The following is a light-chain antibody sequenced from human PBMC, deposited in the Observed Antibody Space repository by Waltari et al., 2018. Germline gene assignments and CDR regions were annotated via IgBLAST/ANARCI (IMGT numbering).Light chain of an antibody. CDR1: SSDVGGHNH. CDR2: DFN. Sequence: QSALTQPRSVSGSPGQSVAISCTGTSSDVGGHNHVSWYKQHPGKAPKVIIHDFNDRTSGVPDRVSGSRSGNTASLTISGLQAEDEADYYCLAYAGSPWVFGGGTKLTVL. J-gene: IGLJ3*02. CDR3: LAYAGSPWV. V-gene: IGLV2-11*01.